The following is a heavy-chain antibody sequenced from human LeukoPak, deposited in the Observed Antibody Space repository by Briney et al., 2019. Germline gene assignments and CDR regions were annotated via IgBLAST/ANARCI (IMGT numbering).Heavy chain of an antibody. CDR3: ARGPPYNSTLGH. V-gene: IGHV1-8*01. CDR2: MSPNSGDT. Sequence: ASVKVSCKASGYTFIDYDINWVRQASGQGLEWMGWMSPNSGDTGYARKFQGRVTMTRDTPITTAYMELSSLISEDTAVYYCARGPPYNSTLGHWGQGTLVMVSS. CDR1: GYTFIDYD. D-gene: IGHD6-13*01. J-gene: IGHJ4*02.